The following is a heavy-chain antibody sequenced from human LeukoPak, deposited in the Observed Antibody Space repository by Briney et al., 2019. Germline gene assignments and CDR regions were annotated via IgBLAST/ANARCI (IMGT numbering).Heavy chain of an antibody. CDR1: GYTFTSYD. V-gene: IGHV1-8*01. D-gene: IGHD2-2*01. CDR3: ARTCSSTSCYRDY. J-gene: IGHJ4*02. Sequence: XSVXXSXXAXGYTFTSYDIXXVRQAXGQGLXXMXWMNPNSGNTGYAQKFQDRVTMTRNTSISTAYMELSSLRSEDTAVYYCARTCSSTSCYRDYWGQGTLVTVSS. CDR2: MNPNSGNT.